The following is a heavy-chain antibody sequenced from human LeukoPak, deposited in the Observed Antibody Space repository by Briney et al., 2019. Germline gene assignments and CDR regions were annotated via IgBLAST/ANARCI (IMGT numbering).Heavy chain of an antibody. CDR3: ARGERGIRGVPNKALHFNY. Sequence: PSETLSLTCAVYGGSFSGYYWTWIRQSPGKGLEWIGEINQSGSANYNPSLKSRVTISKDMSKKQFSLKLTSVTAADTAVYYCARGERGIRGVPNKALHFNYWGQGTLVTVSS. V-gene: IGHV4-34*01. CDR2: INQSGSA. CDR1: GGSFSGYY. J-gene: IGHJ4*02. D-gene: IGHD3-10*01.